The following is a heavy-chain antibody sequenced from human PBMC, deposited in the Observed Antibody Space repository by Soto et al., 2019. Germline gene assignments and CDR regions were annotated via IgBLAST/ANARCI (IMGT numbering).Heavy chain of an antibody. CDR3: AREDIVVVPAAKYYYFYGMDV. D-gene: IGHD2-2*01. J-gene: IGHJ6*02. CDR1: GGSISSYY. V-gene: IGHV4-59*08. Sequence: SEPLSLTCTVSGGSISSYYGSWIRQPPGKGLEWIGYIYYSGSTNYNPSLKSRVTISVDTSKNQFSLKLSSVTAADTAVYYCAREDIVVVPAAKYYYFYGMDVWGQGATVTVS. CDR2: IYYSGST.